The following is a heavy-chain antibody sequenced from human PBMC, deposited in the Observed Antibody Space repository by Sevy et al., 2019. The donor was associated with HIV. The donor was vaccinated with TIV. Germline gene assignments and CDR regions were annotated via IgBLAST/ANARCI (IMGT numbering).Heavy chain of an antibody. CDR1: GYTFTSYG. CDR3: ARVRITMVRGVIITENWFDP. J-gene: IGHJ5*02. V-gene: IGHV1-18*01. CDR2: ISAYNGNT. D-gene: IGHD3-10*01. Sequence: ASMKVSCKASGYTFTSYGISWVRQAPGQGLEWMGWISAYNGNTNYAQKLQGRVTMTTDTSTSTAYMELRSLRSDDTAVYYCARVRITMVRGVIITENWFDPWGQGTLVTVSS.